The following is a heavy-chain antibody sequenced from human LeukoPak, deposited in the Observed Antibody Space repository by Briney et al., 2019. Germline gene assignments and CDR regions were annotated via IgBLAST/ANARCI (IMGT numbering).Heavy chain of an antibody. D-gene: IGHD5-12*01. CDR3: ARVRDGYIDY. J-gene: IGHJ4*02. CDR1: GYTFTSYG. Sequence: SVXVSCKASGYTFTSYGISWVRQAPGQGLEWMGWISACNGNTKYAQKLQGRVTMTTDTSTSTAYMELRSLRSDDTAVYYCARVRDGYIDYWGQGTLVTVSS. CDR2: ISACNGNT. V-gene: IGHV1-18*04.